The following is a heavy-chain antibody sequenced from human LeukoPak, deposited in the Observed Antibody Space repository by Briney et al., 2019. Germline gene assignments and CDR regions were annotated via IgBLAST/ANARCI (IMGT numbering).Heavy chain of an antibody. CDR2: ISSNGGNI. J-gene: IGHJ5*02. D-gene: IGHD3-10*01. Sequence: PGGSLRLSCAASGFTFSSYAMHWVRQAPGKGLEYVSVISSNGGNIYYANSVKGRFTISRDNSKNTLYLQMNSLRAEDTAVYYCARVFYGSGGWFDPGGQGTLVTVSA. V-gene: IGHV3-64*01. CDR3: ARVFYGSGGWFDP. CDR1: GFTFSSYA.